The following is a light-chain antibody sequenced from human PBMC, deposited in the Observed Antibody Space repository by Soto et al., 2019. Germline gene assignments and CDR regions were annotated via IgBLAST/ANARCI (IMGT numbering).Light chain of an antibody. Sequence: QSVLTQSSSASASPGSSVKLTCTLDSGHSGYIIAWHQQQPGKAPRFLMKLEGSGSYNKGSEVHDRFSGSSSGADRYLTISNLQSEDESDYYCETWDTTGVVFGGGTKVTVL. CDR2: LEGSGSY. V-gene: IGLV4-60*03. CDR3: ETWDTTGVV. J-gene: IGLJ2*01. CDR1: SGHSGYI.